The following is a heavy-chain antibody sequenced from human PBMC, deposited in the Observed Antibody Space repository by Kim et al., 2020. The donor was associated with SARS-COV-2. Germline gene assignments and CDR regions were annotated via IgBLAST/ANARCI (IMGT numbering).Heavy chain of an antibody. V-gene: IGHV3-23*01. D-gene: IGHD6-19*01. J-gene: IGHJ2*01. CDR1: GFTFSSYG. Sequence: GGSLRLSCAASGFTFSSYGMSWVRQASGKGLEWVSSISSGGYNTYYADSVKGRFTISRDNSENTLYLQMNSLRAEDTAVYYCAKGVAVTGFDPICYFALRGRGTLVTLPA. CDR3: AKGVAVTGFDPICYFAL. CDR2: ISSGGYNT.